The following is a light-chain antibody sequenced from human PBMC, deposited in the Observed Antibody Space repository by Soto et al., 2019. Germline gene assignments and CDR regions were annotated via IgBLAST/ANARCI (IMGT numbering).Light chain of an antibody. CDR1: QSVSSY. CDR3: QQRSDWSSIT. CDR2: DAS. V-gene: IGKV3-11*01. Sequence: EIVLTQSPATLSVSPGERATLSCGASQSVSSYLAWYQQKAGQAPRLLIYDASNRATGIPARFSGSGSGTDFTLTISSLEPEDSAVYYCQQRSDWSSITFGQGTRLEIK. J-gene: IGKJ5*01.